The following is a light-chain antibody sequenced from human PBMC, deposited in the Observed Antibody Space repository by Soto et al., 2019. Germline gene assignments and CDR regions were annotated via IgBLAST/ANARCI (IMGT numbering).Light chain of an antibody. CDR2: DAS. J-gene: IGKJ1*01. Sequence: QMTQSPAPLSASVGDRVSITCRASQSISSYLNWYQQKPGETPKLLIYDASALPRGVPSRFSGSGSGTKFTLTIASLQPDDFATYYCQQYETFSGTVGPGTKVDIK. V-gene: IGKV1-5*01. CDR1: QSISSY. CDR3: QQYETFSGT.